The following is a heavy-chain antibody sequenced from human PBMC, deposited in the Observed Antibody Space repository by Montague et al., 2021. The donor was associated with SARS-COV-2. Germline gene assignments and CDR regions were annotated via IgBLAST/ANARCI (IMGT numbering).Heavy chain of an antibody. CDR1: GGSFSTYS. J-gene: IGHJ6*03. CDR2: IHHGGST. D-gene: IGHD3-10*01. Sequence: SETLSLTCAVHGGSFSTYSWNWIRQPPGKGLEWIGEIHHGGSTNYNPSLKSRLTISADTSKNQFSLKLTPVAAADTAVYYCARLGDGVVPSPILGVGPYYSYYYMDVWGRGTTVTVSS. V-gene: IGHV4-34*01. CDR3: ARLGDGVVPSPILGVGPYYSYYYMDV.